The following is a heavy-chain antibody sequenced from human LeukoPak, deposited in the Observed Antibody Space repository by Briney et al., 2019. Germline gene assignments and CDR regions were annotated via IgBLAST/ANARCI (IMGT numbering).Heavy chain of an antibody. CDR2: IGGSSGKI. Sequence: GGSLRLSCAASGLSFSDYAMSWVRQAPGKGLEWVSGIGGSSGKIFYADSVKGRFTISRDNSKNTLYLQMNTLRAEDTAIYFCAKQPYQYVSGSPSWLDPWGQGTLVTVSS. J-gene: IGHJ5*02. D-gene: IGHD3-10*01. CDR1: GLSFSDYA. CDR3: AKQPYQYVSGSPSWLDP. V-gene: IGHV3-23*01.